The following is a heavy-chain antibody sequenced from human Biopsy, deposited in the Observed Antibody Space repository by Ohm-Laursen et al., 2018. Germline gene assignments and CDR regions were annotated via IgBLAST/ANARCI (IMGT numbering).Heavy chain of an antibody. J-gene: IGHJ4*02. CDR1: GGSISGYY. D-gene: IGHD6-25*01. V-gene: IGHV4-59*01. CDR3: AREAAIIDPRTRAFDY. CDR2: IWSSGTT. Sequence: SETLSLTWSISGGSISGYYWNWIRQSPGKGLEWIGYIWSSGTTDYNPSLQSRVSMSLELSTDQFSLKVDSVTAADTAVYYCAREAAIIDPRTRAFDYWGQGTLVTVSS.